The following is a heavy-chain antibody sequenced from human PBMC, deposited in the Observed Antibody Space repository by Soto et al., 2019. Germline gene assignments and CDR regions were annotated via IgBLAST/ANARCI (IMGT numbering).Heavy chain of an antibody. Sequence: QVQLQESGPGLVKPSQTLSLTCTVSGGSISSGGYYWSWIRRHPVKGLEWIGYIYYRGSTYYYPSLKSRVTISVDTSKNQFSLKLSSETAADNAVYYCAREQVIWGQGTLVTVSS. V-gene: IGHV4-31*03. CDR2: IYYRGST. J-gene: IGHJ4*02. D-gene: IGHD3-10*01. CDR1: GGSISSGGYY. CDR3: AREQVI.